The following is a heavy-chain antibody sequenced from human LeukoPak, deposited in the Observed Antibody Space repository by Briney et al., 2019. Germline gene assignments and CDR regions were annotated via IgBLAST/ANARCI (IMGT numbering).Heavy chain of an antibody. CDR2: IYYSGST. CDR1: GGSISSSSYY. CDR3: ARTSALGYCSGGSCYLGY. V-gene: IGHV4-39*01. D-gene: IGHD2-15*01. J-gene: IGHJ4*02. Sequence: ETLSLTCTVSGGSISSSSYYWGWIRQPPGKGLEWIGSIYYSGSTYYNPSLKSRVTIFVDTSKNQFSLKLSSVTAADTAVYYCARTSALGYCSGGSCYLGYWGQGTLVTVSS.